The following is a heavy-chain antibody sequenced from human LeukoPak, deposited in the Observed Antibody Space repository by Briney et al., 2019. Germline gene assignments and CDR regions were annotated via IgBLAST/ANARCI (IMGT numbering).Heavy chain of an antibody. V-gene: IGHV3-13*01. J-gene: IGHJ2*01. D-gene: IGHD3-22*01. Sequence: PGGSLRLSCAVSGFTFNYYDMHWVRQAPGKRLEWVSAIRTTGDTHYPDSVKGRFAMSREDAKNSVHLQMNTLRAGDTAVYYCARGVFYYYDNSGHPGWYFDLWGRGTLVTVPS. CDR2: IRTTGDT. CDR3: ARGVFYYYDNSGHPGWYFDL. CDR1: GFTFNYYD.